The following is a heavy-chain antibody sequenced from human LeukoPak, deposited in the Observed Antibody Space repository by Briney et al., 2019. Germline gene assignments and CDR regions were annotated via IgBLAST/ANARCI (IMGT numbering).Heavy chain of an antibody. CDR1: GFTFSNKY. J-gene: IGHJ5*02. D-gene: IGHD2-8*02. V-gene: IGHV3-53*01. CDR3: AKDVWWSVS. CDR2: LYNAGST. Sequence: PGGSLRLSCVASGFTFSNKYMSWVRQAPGKGLEWVSVLYNAGSTYYADSVKGRFTISRDNSKNTLYLQINSLRAEDTAMYYCAKDVWWSVSWGQGTLVTVSS.